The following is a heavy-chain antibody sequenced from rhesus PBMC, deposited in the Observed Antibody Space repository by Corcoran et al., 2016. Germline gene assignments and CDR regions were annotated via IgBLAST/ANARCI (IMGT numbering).Heavy chain of an antibody. CDR1: GFSLTTPEMR. J-gene: IGHJ4*01. V-gene: IGHV2S2*01. Sequence: QVTLKESGPALVEPAQTLTLTCTFSGFSLTTPEMRVSWIRQPPGKALEGLAIVDWNASKEYAPSLKTLLNIVKDPAKNQVVLIRPPMDPMDTAPYFCERSLTLDLWGQGVLVTVSS. CDR3: ERSLTLDL. D-gene: IGHD2-15*01. CDR2: VDWNASK.